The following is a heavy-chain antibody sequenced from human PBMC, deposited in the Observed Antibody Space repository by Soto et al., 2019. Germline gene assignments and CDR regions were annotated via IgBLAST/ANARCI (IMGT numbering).Heavy chain of an antibody. V-gene: IGHV1-69*01. CDR3: ARGLTPTTFGMGIAPNDAFDK. Sequence: QVQLVQSGAEVKKPGSSVKVSCKASGGTFGNYAINWVRQAPGQGPEWMGGFIPIFGTANYAQRFQGRVTITADVYTSTAYMELSSLRSEDTAVYYCARGLTPTTFGMGIAPNDAFDKRCQGTMVTVSS. CDR1: GGTFGNYA. D-gene: IGHD3-3*01. J-gene: IGHJ3*02. CDR2: FIPIFGTA.